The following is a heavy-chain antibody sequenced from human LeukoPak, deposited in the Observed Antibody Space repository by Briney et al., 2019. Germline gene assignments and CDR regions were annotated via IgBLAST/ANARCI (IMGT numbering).Heavy chain of an antibody. D-gene: IGHD1-26*01. V-gene: IGHV3-23*01. CDR3: ARALSGSYCYFDY. CDR1: GFTFSSYA. CDR2: ISGSGGST. J-gene: IGHJ4*02. Sequence: GGSLRLSCAASGFTFSSYAMSWVRQAPGKGLEWVSAISGSGGSTYYADSVKGRFTISRDNSKNTLYLQMNSLRAEDTAVYYCARALSGSYCYFDYWGQGTLVTVSS.